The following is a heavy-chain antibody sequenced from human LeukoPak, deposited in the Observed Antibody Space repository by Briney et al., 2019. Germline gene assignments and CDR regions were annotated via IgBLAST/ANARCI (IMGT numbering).Heavy chain of an antibody. CDR1: GYTLTELS. CDR3: ATVHSSGYFSDY. D-gene: IGHD3-22*01. V-gene: IGHV1-24*01. CDR2: FDPEDGET. Sequence: ASVKVSCKVSGYTLTELSMHWVRQAPGKGLEWMGGFDPEDGETIYAQKFQGRVTMTEDTSTDTAYMELSSLRSEDTAVYYCATVHSSGYFSDYWGQGTLVTVSS. J-gene: IGHJ4*02.